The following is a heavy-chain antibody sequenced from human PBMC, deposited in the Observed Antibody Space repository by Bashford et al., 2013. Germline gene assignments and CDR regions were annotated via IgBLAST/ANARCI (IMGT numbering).Heavy chain of an antibody. CDR2: INQEGSEK. J-gene: IGHJ4*02. D-gene: IGHD6-6*01. V-gene: IGHV3-7*01. CDR3: ATSLFSSTSGSGDY. Sequence: VRQAPGKGLQWVANINQEGSEKYYVDSVKGRFTISRDNAKNSLYLQMNSLRAEDTAVYYCATSLFSSTSGSGDYWGQGALVTVSS.